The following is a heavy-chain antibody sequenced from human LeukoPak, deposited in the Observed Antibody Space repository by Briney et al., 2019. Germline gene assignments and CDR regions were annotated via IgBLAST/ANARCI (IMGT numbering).Heavy chain of an antibody. CDR1: GGSFSGYY. V-gene: IGHV4-59*08. J-gene: IGHJ6*02. CDR3: ARQDNYYYGMDV. Sequence: SETLSLTCAVYGGSFSGYYWSWIRQPPGKGLEWIGYIYYSGSTNYNPSLKSRVNISVDTSKNQFSLKLSSVTAADTAVYYCARQDNYYYGMDVWGQGTTVTVSS. CDR2: IYYSGST.